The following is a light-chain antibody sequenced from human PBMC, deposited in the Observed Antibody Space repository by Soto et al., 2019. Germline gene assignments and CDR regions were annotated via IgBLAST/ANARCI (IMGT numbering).Light chain of an antibody. V-gene: IGKV2-30*01. CDR3: MQGTHWPPAT. J-gene: IGKJ3*01. CDR1: QSLVYSDGNTY. CDR2: KVS. Sequence: VVMTQSPLSLPVTLGQPASISCRSSQSLVYSDGNTYLNWFQQRPGQSPRRLIYKVSIRDSGVPDRVSGSGSGTDFTLKIRRVEAEDVGVYYCMQGTHWPPATFGPGTKVDIK.